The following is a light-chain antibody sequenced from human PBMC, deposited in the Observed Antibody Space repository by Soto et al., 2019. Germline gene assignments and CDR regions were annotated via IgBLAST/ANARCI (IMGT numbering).Light chain of an antibody. CDR3: QQYNNWPQWT. CDR1: QSVSIK. Sequence: EIVLTQSPGTLSLSPGERTTLSCRASQSVSIKLAWYQQKPGQAPRLLIYDTSTRATGIPARFSGSGSGTEFTLTISRLEPEDFAVYYCQQYNNWPQWTFGQGTKVDIK. V-gene: IGKV3-15*01. J-gene: IGKJ1*01. CDR2: DTS.